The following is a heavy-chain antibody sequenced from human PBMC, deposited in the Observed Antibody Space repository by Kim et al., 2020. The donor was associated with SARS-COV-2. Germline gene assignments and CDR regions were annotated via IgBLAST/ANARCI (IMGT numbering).Heavy chain of an antibody. D-gene: IGHD6-13*01. V-gene: IGHV3-30*02. CDR3: AKAQIAAAGYYFDY. Sequence: ADSVKGRFTISRDNSKNTLYLQMNSLRAEDTAVYYCAKAQIAAAGYYFDYWGQGTLVTVSS. J-gene: IGHJ4*02.